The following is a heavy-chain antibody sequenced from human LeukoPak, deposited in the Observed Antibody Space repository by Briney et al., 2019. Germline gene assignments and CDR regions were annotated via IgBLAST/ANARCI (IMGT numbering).Heavy chain of an antibody. CDR1: GYTFTSYD. D-gene: IGHD5-12*01. Sequence: GASVKVSCKASGYTFTSYDINWVRQATGQGLEWTGWMNPNSGNTGYAQKFQGRVTMTRDTSISTAYVELSSLRSEDTAVYYCAKAGIVATMNADWFDPWGQGTLVTVSS. CDR3: AKAGIVATMNADWFDP. CDR2: MNPNSGNT. J-gene: IGHJ5*02. V-gene: IGHV1-8*01.